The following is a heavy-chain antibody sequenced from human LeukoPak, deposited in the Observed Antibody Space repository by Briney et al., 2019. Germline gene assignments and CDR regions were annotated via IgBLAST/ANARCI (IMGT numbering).Heavy chain of an antibody. CDR2: IYYSGST. Sequence: SSETLSLTCSVSGGSISSYYWSWIRQPPGKGLEWIGSIYYSGSTYYNPSLKSRVTISVDTSKNQFSLKLSSVTAADTAVYYCARVGYYGSGSRYYYYMDVWGKGTTVTISS. V-gene: IGHV4-39*01. CDR1: GGSISSYY. D-gene: IGHD3-10*01. CDR3: ARVGYYGSGSRYYYYMDV. J-gene: IGHJ6*03.